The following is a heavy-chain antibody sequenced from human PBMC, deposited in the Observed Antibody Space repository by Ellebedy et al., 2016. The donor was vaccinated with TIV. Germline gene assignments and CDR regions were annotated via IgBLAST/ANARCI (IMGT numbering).Heavy chain of an antibody. CDR3: ARGGFKIAANFYFDH. Sequence: GESLKISCSASGFTFSRYGMHWVRQAPGKGLEWVALIWHDGRNKYYTDSVKGRFTISRDNSKNTVYLQMNSLRAEDTAVYYCARGGFKIAANFYFDHWGQGTLVTVSS. CDR2: IWHDGRNK. V-gene: IGHV3-33*08. CDR1: GFTFSRYG. D-gene: IGHD6-13*01. J-gene: IGHJ4*02.